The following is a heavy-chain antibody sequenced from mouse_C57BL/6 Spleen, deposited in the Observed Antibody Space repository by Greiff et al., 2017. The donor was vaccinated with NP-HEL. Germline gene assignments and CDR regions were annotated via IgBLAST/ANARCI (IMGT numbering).Heavy chain of an antibody. CDR3: ARRGGYYLFDY. J-gene: IGHJ2*01. CDR2: IYPGSGNT. V-gene: IGHV1-76*01. Sequence: VQLQESGAELVRPGASVKLSCKASGYTFTDYYINWVKQRPGQGLEWIARIYPGSGNTYYNEKFKGKATLTAEKSSSTAYMQLSSLTSEDSAVYFCARRGGYYLFDYWGQGTTLTVSS. CDR1: GYTFTDYY. D-gene: IGHD2-3*01.